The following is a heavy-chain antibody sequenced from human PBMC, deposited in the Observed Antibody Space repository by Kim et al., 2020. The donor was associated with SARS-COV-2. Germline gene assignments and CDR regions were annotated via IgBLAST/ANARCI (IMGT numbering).Heavy chain of an antibody. Sequence: ASVKVSCKASGYTFTSYDINWVRQATGQGLEWMGWMNPNSGNTGYAQKFQGRVTMTRNTSISTAYMELSSLRSEDTAVYYCARGPEVLRFLEWSAYYYYYYYLDVWGKGTTVTVSS. CDR1: GYTFTSYD. J-gene: IGHJ6*03. V-gene: IGHV1-8*01. D-gene: IGHD3-3*01. CDR3: ARGPEVLRFLEWSAYYYYYYYLDV. CDR2: MNPNSGNT.